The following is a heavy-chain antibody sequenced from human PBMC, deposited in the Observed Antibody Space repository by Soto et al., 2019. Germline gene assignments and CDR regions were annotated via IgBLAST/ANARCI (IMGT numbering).Heavy chain of an antibody. CDR3: STEAGYPGSNFYGAY. J-gene: IGHJ4*02. Sequence: EVQLVESGGGLVEPGGSIRLSCVASGFTFTKAYMTWVRQAPGKGLEWVGRIKGSHAGGTTDYATSVKGRFTISRDDSKNTLYLQMNSLKTEDTSVYYCSTEAGYPGSNFYGAYWGQGTLVTVSS. CDR1: GFTFTKAY. D-gene: IGHD1-26*01. CDR2: IKGSHAGGTT. V-gene: IGHV3-15*01.